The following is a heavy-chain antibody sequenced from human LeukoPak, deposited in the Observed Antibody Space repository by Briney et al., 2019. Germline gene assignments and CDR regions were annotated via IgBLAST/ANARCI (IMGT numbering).Heavy chain of an antibody. CDR1: GYSFTSYW. J-gene: IGHJ3*02. Sequence: GESLKISCKGSGYSFTSYWIGWVRQMPGKGLEWMGIIYPGDSETRYSPSFQGQVTISADKSISTAYLQWSSLKASDTAMYYCARVPVDTAMVNAFDIWGQGTMVTVSS. V-gene: IGHV5-51*01. D-gene: IGHD5-18*01. CDR2: IYPGDSET. CDR3: ARVPVDTAMVNAFDI.